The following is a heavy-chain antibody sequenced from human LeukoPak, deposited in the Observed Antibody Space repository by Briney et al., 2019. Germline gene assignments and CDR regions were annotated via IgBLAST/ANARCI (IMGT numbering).Heavy chain of an antibody. V-gene: IGHV4-59*01. CDR1: GGSIRDFY. CDR3: ARLGDEIAVSGLKYYHYSHTDV. CDR2: IYYSGTT. J-gene: IGHJ6*03. Sequence: SETLSLTCTDSGGSIRDFYWTWIRQPPGKGLEWIGYIYYSGTTKYSPSLRGRVSMSVDTSRSQFSLNLTSVTPADTAVYYCARLGDEIAVSGLKYYHYSHTDVWGSGTTVAVSS. D-gene: IGHD6-19*01.